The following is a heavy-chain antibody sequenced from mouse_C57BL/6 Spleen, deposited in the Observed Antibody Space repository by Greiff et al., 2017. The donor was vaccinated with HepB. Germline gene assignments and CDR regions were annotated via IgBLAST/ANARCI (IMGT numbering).Heavy chain of an antibody. J-gene: IGHJ4*01. CDR2: IDPANGNT. CDR1: GFNIKNTY. V-gene: IGHV14-3*01. CDR3: ARGVVATRNAMDY. Sequence: DVKLQESVAELVRPGASVKLSCTASGFNIKNTYMHWVKQRPEQGLEWIGRIDPANGNTKYAPKFQGKATITADTSSNTAYLQLSSLTSEDTAIYYCARGVVATRNAMDYWGQGTSVTVSS. D-gene: IGHD1-1*01.